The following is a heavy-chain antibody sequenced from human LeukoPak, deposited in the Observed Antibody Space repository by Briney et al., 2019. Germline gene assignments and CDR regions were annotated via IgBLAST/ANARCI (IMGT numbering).Heavy chain of an antibody. Sequence: ASVKVSCKASGYTFTSYGISWVRQAPGQGLEWMGWISAYNGNTNYAQKLQGRVTMTTDTSTSTAYMELRSLRSDDTAVYYCARVAYRYCSSTSCRYNWFDPWGQGTLVTVSS. V-gene: IGHV1-18*01. CDR3: ARVAYRYCSSTSCRYNWFDP. CDR1: GYTFTSYG. J-gene: IGHJ5*02. D-gene: IGHD2-2*01. CDR2: ISAYNGNT.